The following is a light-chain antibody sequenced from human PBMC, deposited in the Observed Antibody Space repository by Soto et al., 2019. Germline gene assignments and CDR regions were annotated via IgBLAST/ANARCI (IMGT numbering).Light chain of an antibody. CDR1: SSNIGAPYD. J-gene: IGLJ3*02. CDR2: GNN. V-gene: IGLV1-40*01. Sequence: QSVLTQPPSVSGAPGQRVTISCSGSSSNIGAPYDVHWYQQLPGAAPKLLIYGNNNRPSAVPDRFSGSKSGTSASLAIAGLQAEDEADYYCQSYDSRLRGSVFGGGTKGTVL. CDR3: QSYDSRLRGSV.